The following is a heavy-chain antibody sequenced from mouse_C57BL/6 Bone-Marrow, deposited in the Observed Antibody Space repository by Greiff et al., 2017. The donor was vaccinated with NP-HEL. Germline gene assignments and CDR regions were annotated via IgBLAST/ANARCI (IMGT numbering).Heavy chain of an antibody. CDR3: ARVYYGNSWFAY. J-gene: IGHJ3*01. CDR1: GYTFTSYW. CDR2: INPSSGYT. Sequence: VQGVESGAELAKPGASVKLSCKASGYTFTSYWMHWVKQRPGQGLEWIGYINPSSGYTKYNQKFKDKATLTADKSSSTAYMQLSSLTYEDSAVYYCARVYYGNSWFAYWGQGTLVTVSA. D-gene: IGHD2-1*01. V-gene: IGHV1-7*01.